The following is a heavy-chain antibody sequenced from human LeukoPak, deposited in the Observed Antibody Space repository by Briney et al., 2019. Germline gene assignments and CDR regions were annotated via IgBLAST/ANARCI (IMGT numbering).Heavy chain of an antibody. D-gene: IGHD3-10*01. CDR3: AAGSSGSSHYYFDY. CDR1: GDSVSSNSAA. V-gene: IGHV6-1*01. CDR2: TWYRSRWYN. Sequence: PSQTLSLTCAISGDSVSSNSAAWHWITQSPSRGLEWLGRTWYRSRWYNEYAVSVKSRITINPDTSKNQFSLHLNSVTPEDTAVYYCAAGSSGSSHYYFDYWGQGTLVTVSS. J-gene: IGHJ4*02.